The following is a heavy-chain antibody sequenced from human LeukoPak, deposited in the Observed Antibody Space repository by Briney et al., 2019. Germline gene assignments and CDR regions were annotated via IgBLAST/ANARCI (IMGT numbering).Heavy chain of an antibody. CDR2: IYSGGST. Sequence: GGSLRLSCAASGFTVSSNYMSWVRQAPGKGLEWVSLIYSGGSTYYADSLKGRCTISRDSSQNTLYLQMNSLRVEDTAVYFCARGSGWSDYWGQGTLVTVSS. CDR3: ARGSGWSDY. CDR1: GFTVSSNY. V-gene: IGHV3-53*01. J-gene: IGHJ4*02. D-gene: IGHD6-19*01.